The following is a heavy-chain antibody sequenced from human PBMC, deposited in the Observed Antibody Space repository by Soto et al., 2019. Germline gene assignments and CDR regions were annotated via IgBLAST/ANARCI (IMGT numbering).Heavy chain of an antibody. CDR3: TTDVRYFLKWGMDV. CDR2: ISGSGGST. Sequence: PGGSLRLCCAASGFTFSSYAMSWVRQAQGKGLEWVSAISGSGGSTYYADNVKGRFTISRDNSKNTLYLQMNRLKTEDTAVYYCTTDVRYFLKWGMDVWGQGTTVTVSS. CDR1: GFTFSSYA. J-gene: IGHJ6*02. D-gene: IGHD3-9*01. V-gene: IGHV3-23*01.